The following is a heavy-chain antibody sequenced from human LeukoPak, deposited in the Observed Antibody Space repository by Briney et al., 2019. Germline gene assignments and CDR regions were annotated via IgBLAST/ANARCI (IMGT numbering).Heavy chain of an antibody. V-gene: IGHV4-59*01. CDR1: GGSISSYY. CDR2: IYYSGST. J-gene: IGHJ3*02. CDR3: ARVTSPHAFDI. Sequence: SETLSLTCTVSGGSISSYYWSWIWQPPGKGLEWIGYIYYSGSTNYNPSLKSRVTISVDTSKNQFSLKLSSVTAADTAVYYCARVTSPHAFDIWGQGTMVTVSS. D-gene: IGHD2-21*02.